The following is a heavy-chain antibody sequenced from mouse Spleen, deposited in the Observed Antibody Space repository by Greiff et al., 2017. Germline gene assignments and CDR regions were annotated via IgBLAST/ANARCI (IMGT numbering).Heavy chain of an antibody. V-gene: IGHV1-55*01. CDR1: GYTFTSYW. J-gene: IGHJ2*01. CDR2: IYPGSGST. D-gene: IGHD2-12*01. CDR3: ARGSYYSYERLDY. Sequence: VQLQQSGAELVKPGASVKMSCKASGYTFTSYWITWVKQRPGQGLEWIGDIYPGSGSTNYNEKFKSKATLTVDTSSSTAYMQLSSLTSEDSAVYYCARGSYYSYERLDYWGQGTTLTVSS.